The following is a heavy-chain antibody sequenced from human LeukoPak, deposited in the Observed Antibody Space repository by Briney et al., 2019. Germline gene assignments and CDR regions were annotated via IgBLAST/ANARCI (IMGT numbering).Heavy chain of an antibody. V-gene: IGHV4-59*01. CDR1: GGSINSYY. CDR2: IYYSGSI. CDR3: ARADWANYYDTSGYTSRSGYFDH. D-gene: IGHD3-22*01. Sequence: PSETLSLTCTVSGGSINSYYWSWLRQPPGKGLEWIGYIYYSGSINYNPSLKSRVTISVDTSKNQFSLKLSSVTAADTAVYYCARADWANYYDTSGYTSRSGYFDHWGQGTLVTVSS. J-gene: IGHJ4*02.